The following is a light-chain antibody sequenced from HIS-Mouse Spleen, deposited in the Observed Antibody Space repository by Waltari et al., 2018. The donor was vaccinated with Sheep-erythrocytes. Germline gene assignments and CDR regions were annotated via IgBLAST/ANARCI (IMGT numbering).Light chain of an antibody. V-gene: IGLV1-47*01. CDR3: CSYAGSYNHV. CDR2: RNN. J-gene: IGLJ1*01. Sequence: QSVLTQPPSASGTPGQRVTISCSGSSSNIGSNYVYWYQQLPGTTPKLLIYRNNQRPSGVPDRVSGSKSGTSASLTISGLQAEDEADYYCCSYAGSYNHVFATGTKVTVL. CDR1: SSNIGSNY.